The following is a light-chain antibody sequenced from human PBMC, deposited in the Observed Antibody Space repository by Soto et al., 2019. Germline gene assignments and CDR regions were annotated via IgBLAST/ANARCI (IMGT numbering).Light chain of an antibody. J-gene: IGKJ5*01. CDR2: AAS. Sequence: ELVLTQSPGTLSSSPGERHTLSCRASQSVSSSYLAWYQQKPGQAPRXXMSAASSRATGIPDRFSGSGSGTDFTLTISRLEAEDFEVYYCQQSSSSPITFGQGTRLEIK. V-gene: IGKV3-20*01. CDR3: QQSSSSPIT. CDR1: QSVSSSY.